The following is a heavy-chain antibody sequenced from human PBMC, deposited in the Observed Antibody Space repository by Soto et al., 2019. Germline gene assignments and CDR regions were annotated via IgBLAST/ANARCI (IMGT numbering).Heavy chain of an antibody. Sequence: QVHLVQSGAEVKKPGASVKVSCKASGYTFTSYGITGVRQAPGQGLEWMGWISAHKGNTDYAQKLQGRVIVTRDTSTSTAYMELRSLRSDDTAVYYCARGRYGDYWGQGALVTVSS. CDR1: GYTFTSYG. CDR2: ISAHKGNT. D-gene: IGHD1-1*01. J-gene: IGHJ4*02. V-gene: IGHV1-18*01. CDR3: ARGRYGDY.